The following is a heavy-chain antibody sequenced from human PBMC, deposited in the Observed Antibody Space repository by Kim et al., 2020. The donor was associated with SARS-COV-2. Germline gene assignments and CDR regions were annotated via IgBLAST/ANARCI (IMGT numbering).Heavy chain of an antibody. V-gene: IGHV1-2*02. D-gene: IGHD4-17*01. CDR1: GYTFTGYY. CDR3: ARVMNDYGDRHYWYFDL. J-gene: IGHJ2*01. Sequence: ASVKVSCKASGYTFTGYYMHWVRQAPGQGLEWMGWINPNSGGTNYAQKFQGRVTMTRDTSISTAYMELSRLRSDDTAVYYCARVMNDYGDRHYWYFDLWGRGTLVTVSS. CDR2: INPNSGGT.